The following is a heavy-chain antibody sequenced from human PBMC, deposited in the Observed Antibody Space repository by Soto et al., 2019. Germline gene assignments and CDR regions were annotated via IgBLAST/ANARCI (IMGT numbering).Heavy chain of an antibody. V-gene: IGHV4-34*01. J-gene: IGHJ4*02. D-gene: IGHD1-26*01. CDR3: ARGYSGSYWDY. CDR1: GGSFSGYY. Sequence: QVQLQQWGAGLLKPSETLSLTCAVYGGSFSGYYWSWIRQPPGKGLEWIGEINHSGSTNYHPSLKSRVTISVDTSKNQFSLKLSSVTAADTAVYYCARGYSGSYWDYWGQGTLVTVSS. CDR2: INHSGST.